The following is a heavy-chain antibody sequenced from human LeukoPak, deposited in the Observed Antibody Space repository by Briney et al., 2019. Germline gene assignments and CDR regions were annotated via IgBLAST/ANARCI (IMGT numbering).Heavy chain of an antibody. CDR2: IDPNSGGT. Sequence: ASVKVSCKASGYTFTAYYIHWVRQAPGQGLEWMGWIDPNSGGTNFAQKFQGRVTMTRDTSITTAYVEPSSLKSDDTAVYYCARGDIQWDYWGQGTQVTVSS. D-gene: IGHD6-19*01. V-gene: IGHV1-2*02. CDR3: ARGDIQWDY. CDR1: GYTFTAYY. J-gene: IGHJ4*02.